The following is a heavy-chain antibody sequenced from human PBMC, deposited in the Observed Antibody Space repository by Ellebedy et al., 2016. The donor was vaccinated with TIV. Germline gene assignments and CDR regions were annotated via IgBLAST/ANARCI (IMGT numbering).Heavy chain of an antibody. D-gene: IGHD3-22*01. CDR3: ARLPPGSIFGYFDC. CDR2: MSVSGVG. CDR1: GGSIGTYY. Sequence: MPSETLSLTCTVSGGSIGTYYWGWFRQAPEKGLEWIGYMSVSGVGNYNPSLRSRVTIAVDPSKNQFSLKLSSVTATDTAISFCARLPPGSIFGYFDCWGQGALVTVSS. V-gene: IGHV4-4*09. J-gene: IGHJ4*02.